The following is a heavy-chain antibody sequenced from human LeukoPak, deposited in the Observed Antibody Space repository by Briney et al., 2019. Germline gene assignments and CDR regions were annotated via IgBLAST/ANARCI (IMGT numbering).Heavy chain of an antibody. J-gene: IGHJ4*02. CDR1: GGSINGSSYY. CDR2: LYYRGST. D-gene: IGHD3-22*01. Sequence: SETLSLTCTVSGGSINGSSYYWGWIRQPPGKGLEWIGSLYYRGSTYYNPSLKSRVTISVDTSKNQFSLKLSSVTAADTAVYYCARRYYDSSGVDYWGQGTLVTVSS. CDR3: ARRYYDSSGVDY. V-gene: IGHV4-39*01.